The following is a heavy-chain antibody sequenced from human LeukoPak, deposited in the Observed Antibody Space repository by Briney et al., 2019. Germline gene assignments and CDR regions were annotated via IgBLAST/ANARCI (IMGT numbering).Heavy chain of an antibody. Sequence: SETLSLTCTVSGGSINSYYWNWIRQPPGKGLEWIGYIYYSGRTDYNPSLKSRVTISVDTSKHQFSMKLKSVTAADTAVYFCARGRWLPNAFDIWGQGTMVTVFS. CDR1: GGSINSYY. CDR3: ARGRWLPNAFDI. D-gene: IGHD5-24*01. J-gene: IGHJ3*02. CDR2: IYYSGRT. V-gene: IGHV4-59*01.